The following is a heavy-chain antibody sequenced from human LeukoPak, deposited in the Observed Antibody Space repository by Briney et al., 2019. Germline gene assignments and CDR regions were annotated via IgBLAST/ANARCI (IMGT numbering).Heavy chain of an antibody. V-gene: IGHV4-34*01. CDR2: INHSGST. D-gene: IGHD2-8*01. CDR3: ARGSRDIVLMVYAHTLLYYFDY. J-gene: IGHJ4*02. CDR1: GGSFSGYY. Sequence: SETLPLTCAVYGGSFSGYYWRWIRQPPGEGLEWIGEINHSGSTNYNPSLKSRVTISVDTSKNQFSLKLSSVTAADTAVYYCARGSRDIVLMVYAHTLLYYFDYWGQGTLVTVSS.